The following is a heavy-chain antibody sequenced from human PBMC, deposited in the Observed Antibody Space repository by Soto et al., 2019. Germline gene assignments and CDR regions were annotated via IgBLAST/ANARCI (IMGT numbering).Heavy chain of an antibody. CDR1: GFAFSSHA. CDR2: ISGSGGRT. Sequence: EVQLLESGGGLVQPGGSLRLSCAASGFAFSSHAMNWVRQAPGKVLEWVSGISGSGGRTYYADSVKGRFTISRDNSKNTLDLQMNSLRAEDTALYYCAKGRYSYDSSGHDYWGLGTLVTVSS. D-gene: IGHD3-22*01. CDR3: AKGRYSYDSSGHDY. V-gene: IGHV3-23*01. J-gene: IGHJ4*02.